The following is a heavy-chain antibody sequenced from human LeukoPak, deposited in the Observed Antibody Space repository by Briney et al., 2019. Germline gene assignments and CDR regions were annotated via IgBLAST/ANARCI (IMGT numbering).Heavy chain of an antibody. CDR1: GFTFSNYA. CDR2: ISGRGDNT. D-gene: IGHD1-26*01. J-gene: IGHJ4*02. V-gene: IGHV3-23*01. CDR3: TKDLALYTGPYSGSFYSPIDC. Sequence: GGSLRLSCAASGFTFSNYAMSWVRQAPGKGLEWVSSISGRGDNTYYADSVKGRFTISRDNFKNTLYVQMNSLKAEDTAVYYCTKDLALYTGPYSGSFYSPIDCWGQGTLVTVSS.